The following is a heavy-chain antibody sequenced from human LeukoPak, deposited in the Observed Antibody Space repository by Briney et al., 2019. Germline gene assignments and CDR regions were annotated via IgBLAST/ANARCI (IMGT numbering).Heavy chain of an antibody. J-gene: IGHJ5*02. CDR1: GGSFSGYY. CDR3: ARGGYSGYGLNLFDP. Sequence: PSETLSLTCAVYGGSFSGYYWSWIRQPPGKGLEWIGEINHSGSTNYNPSLKSRVTISVDTSKNQFSLKLRSVTAADTAVYYCARGGYSGYGLNLFDPWGQGTLVTVSS. V-gene: IGHV4-34*01. CDR2: INHSGST. D-gene: IGHD5-12*01.